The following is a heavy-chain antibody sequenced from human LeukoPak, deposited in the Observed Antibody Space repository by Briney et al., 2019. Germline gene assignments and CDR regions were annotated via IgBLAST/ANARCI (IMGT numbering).Heavy chain of an antibody. CDR2: IKHDGSEK. CDR3: ARAYYDSSGYYYVYFDY. J-gene: IGHJ4*02. D-gene: IGHD3-22*01. CDR1: GFTFNTYW. Sequence: GGSLRLSCAASGFTFNTYWMSWVRQAPGKGLEWVANIKHDGSEKYYVDSVKGRFTISRDNAKDSLYLQLNSLRAEDTAVYYCARAYYDSSGYYYVYFDYWGQGTLVTVSS. V-gene: IGHV3-7*01.